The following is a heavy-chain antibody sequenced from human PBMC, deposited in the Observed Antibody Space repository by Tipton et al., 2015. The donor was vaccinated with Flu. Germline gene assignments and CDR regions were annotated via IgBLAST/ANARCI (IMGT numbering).Heavy chain of an antibody. Sequence: QSGAEVKKPGASVKVSCKASGYTFTSYYMHWVRQAPGQGLEWMGIINPSGGSTSYAQKFQGRVTMTRDTSTSTVYMELSSLRSDDTAVYFCARDLGAATDIEYWGQGTPVTVSS. V-gene: IGHV1-46*01. J-gene: IGHJ4*02. CDR1: GYTFTSYY. CDR2: INPSGGST. D-gene: IGHD1-1*01. CDR3: ARDLGAATDIEY.